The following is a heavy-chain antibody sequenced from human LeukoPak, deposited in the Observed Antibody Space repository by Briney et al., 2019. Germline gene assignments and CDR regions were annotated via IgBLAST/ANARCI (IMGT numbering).Heavy chain of an antibody. Sequence: PGGSLRLSCAASGFTFSSYTMHWVRQAPGKGLEWVAVISYDGSSKYYADSVKGRFTTSRDNSKNTLYLQMNSLRAEDTAVYYCARGGYSSSWYPIDYWGQGTLVTVSS. J-gene: IGHJ4*02. CDR2: ISYDGSSK. CDR3: ARGGYSSSWYPIDY. D-gene: IGHD6-13*01. V-gene: IGHV3-30-3*01. CDR1: GFTFSSYT.